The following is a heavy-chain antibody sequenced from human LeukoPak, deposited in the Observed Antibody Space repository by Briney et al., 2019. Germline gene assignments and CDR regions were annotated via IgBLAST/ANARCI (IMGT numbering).Heavy chain of an antibody. CDR3: ARDSPTYYYDSSGYYDY. D-gene: IGHD3-22*01. CDR2: INPNSGGT. CDR1: GYTFTAYY. J-gene: IGHJ4*02. V-gene: IGHV1-2*02. Sequence: GASVKVSCKASGYTFTAYYMHWVRQAPGQGLEWMGWINPNSGGTNYAQKFQGRVTMTRDTSISTAYMELSRLRSDDTAVYYCARDSPTYYYDSSGYYDYWGQGTLVTVSS.